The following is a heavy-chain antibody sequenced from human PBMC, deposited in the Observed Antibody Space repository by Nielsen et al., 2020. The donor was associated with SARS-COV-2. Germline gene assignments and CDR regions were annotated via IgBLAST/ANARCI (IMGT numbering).Heavy chain of an antibody. CDR3: AREDSSSFYYYYGMDV. CDR2: ISSSSSTI. D-gene: IGHD6-6*01. Sequence: GGSLRLSCAASGFTFSSYSMNWVRQAPGKGLEWVSYISSSSSTIYYADSVKGRFTISRDNAKNSLYLQMNSLRADDTAVYYCAREDSSSFYYYYGMDVWGQGTTVTVSS. V-gene: IGHV3-48*01. J-gene: IGHJ6*02. CDR1: GFTFSSYS.